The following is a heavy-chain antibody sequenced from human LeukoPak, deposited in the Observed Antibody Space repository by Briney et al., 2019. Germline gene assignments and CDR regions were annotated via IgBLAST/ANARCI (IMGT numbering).Heavy chain of an antibody. J-gene: IGHJ5*02. Sequence: SGTLSLTCAVSGGSISSSNWWSWVRQPPGKGLEWIGEINHSGSTNYNPSLKSRVTISVDTSKNQFSLKLSSVTAADTAVYYCARQRRPMVRGVRWFDPWGQGTLVTVSS. CDR1: GGSISSSNW. CDR2: INHSGST. D-gene: IGHD3-10*01. CDR3: ARQRRPMVRGVRWFDP. V-gene: IGHV4-4*02.